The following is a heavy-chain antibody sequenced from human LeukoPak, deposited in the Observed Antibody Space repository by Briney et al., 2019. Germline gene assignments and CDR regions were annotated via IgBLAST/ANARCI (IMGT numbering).Heavy chain of an antibody. CDR1: GYTFTSYY. CDR2: INPSGGST. V-gene: IGHV1-46*01. CDR3: AYSSFRDAFDI. D-gene: IGHD6-6*01. Sequence: ASVKVSCKASGYTFTSYYMHWVRQAPGQGVEWMGIINPSGGSTSYAQKFQGRVTITADKSTSTAYMELSSLRSEDTAVYYAAYSSFRDAFDIWGQGTMVTVSS. J-gene: IGHJ3*02.